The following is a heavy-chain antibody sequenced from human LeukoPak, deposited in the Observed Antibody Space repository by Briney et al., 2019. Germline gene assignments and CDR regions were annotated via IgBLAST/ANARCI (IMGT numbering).Heavy chain of an antibody. J-gene: IGHJ6*04. CDR1: GGSISSSNW. CDR3: ARDKAPPFSSNRYYYGMDV. CDR2: IYNSGST. Sequence: SGTLSLTCAVSGGSISSSNWGSWVRQSPGKGLEWIGEIYNSGSTNYNPSLKSRVTISLDKPKKQFSLQLSSVTAADTAVYYCARDKAPPFSSNRYYYGMDVWGKGTTVTVSS. V-gene: IGHV4-4*02. D-gene: IGHD6-13*01.